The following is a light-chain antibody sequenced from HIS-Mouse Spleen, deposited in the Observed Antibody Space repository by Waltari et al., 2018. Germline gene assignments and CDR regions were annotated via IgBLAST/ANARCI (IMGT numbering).Light chain of an antibody. CDR1: SPNIGRNY. V-gene: IGLV1-47*01. Sequence: QSVLPQPPSASGTPGQRVTIPCSGSSPNIGRNYVSWYQQLPGTAPQLLIHRNNQRPSGVPDRFSGSKSGTSASLAISGLRSEDEADYYCAAWDDSLSGRVFGGGTKLTVL. J-gene: IGLJ3*02. CDR2: RNN. CDR3: AAWDDSLSGRV.